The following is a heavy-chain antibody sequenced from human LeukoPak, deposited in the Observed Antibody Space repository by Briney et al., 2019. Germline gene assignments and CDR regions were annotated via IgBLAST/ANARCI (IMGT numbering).Heavy chain of an antibody. CDR1: GGSISSYY. CDR2: IYYSGST. CDR3: ATALPFQLVH. V-gene: IGHV4-59*01. Sequence: SETLSLTCTVSGGSISSYYWSWIRQPPGKGLEWIGYIYYSGSTNYNPSLKSRVTISVDTSKNQFSLKLSSVTAADTAVYYCATALPFQLVHWGQGTLVTVSS. D-gene: IGHD6-13*01. J-gene: IGHJ4*02.